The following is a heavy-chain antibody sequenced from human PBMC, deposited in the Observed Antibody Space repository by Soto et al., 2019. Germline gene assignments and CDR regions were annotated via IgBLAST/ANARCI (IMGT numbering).Heavy chain of an antibody. J-gene: IGHJ3*02. CDR3: ARGGGVGVAGSAAFDM. CDR1: GYPVTAYY. Sequence: QLHLVQSGAVVKKPGASVTVSCSASGYPVTAYYMHWVRQAPGRGLEWMGGINPATGAAKYTQTFPGRVTMRRDPSTSTGFIELSCLTSEDTAGFYCARGGGVGVAGSAAFDMWGQGTLVTVSS. V-gene: IGHV1-2*02. CDR2: INPATGAA. D-gene: IGHD3-3*01.